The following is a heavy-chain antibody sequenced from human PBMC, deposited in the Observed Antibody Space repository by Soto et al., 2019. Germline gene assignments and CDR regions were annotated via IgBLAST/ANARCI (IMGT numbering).Heavy chain of an antibody. CDR2: ISYDGSNK. CDR3: AKDYAPVGSGRYYYGMDV. V-gene: IGHV3-30*18. Sequence: QVQLVESGGGVVQPGRSLRLSCAASGFTFSSYGMHWVRQAPGKGLEWVAVISYDGSNKYYADSVKGRFTISRDNSKNTLYLQINSLRAEDTAVYYCAKDYAPVGSGRYYYGMDVWGQGTTVTVSS. D-gene: IGHD6-19*01. J-gene: IGHJ6*02. CDR1: GFTFSSYG.